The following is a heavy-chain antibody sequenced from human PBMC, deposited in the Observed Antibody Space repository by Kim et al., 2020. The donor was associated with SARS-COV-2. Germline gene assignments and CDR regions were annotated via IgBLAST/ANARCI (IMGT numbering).Heavy chain of an antibody. CDR2: IYPGDSDT. V-gene: IGHV5-51*01. CDR1: GYSFTSYW. CDR3: ASGRGGKYYYDSSGYYQGEYFQH. D-gene: IGHD3-22*01. J-gene: IGHJ1*01. Sequence: GESLKISCKGSGYSFTSYWIGWVRQMPGKGLEWMGIIYPGDSDTRYSPSFQGQVTISADKSISTAYLQWSSLKASDTAMYYCASGRGGKYYYDSSGYYQGEYFQHWGQGTLVTVSS.